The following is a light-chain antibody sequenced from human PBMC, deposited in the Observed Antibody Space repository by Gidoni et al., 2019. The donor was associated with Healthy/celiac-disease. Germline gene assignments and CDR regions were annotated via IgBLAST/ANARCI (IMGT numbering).Light chain of an antibody. V-gene: IGKV1-39*01. CDR2: SAA. Sequence: DIQMTQSPSSLSASVGDRVTITCRASQSINSYLNWYQQKPGKAPKGLIYSAASLQSGVPSRFSGSGSGTDFTLTISSLQPEDFATYYCQQSYSSFGPGTKVDIK. CDR3: QQSYSS. J-gene: IGKJ3*01. CDR1: QSINSY.